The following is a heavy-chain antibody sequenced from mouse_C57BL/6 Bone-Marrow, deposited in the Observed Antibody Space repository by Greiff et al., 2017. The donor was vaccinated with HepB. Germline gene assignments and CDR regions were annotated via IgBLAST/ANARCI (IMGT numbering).Heavy chain of an antibody. CDR3: ARDVDY. CDR2: ISDGGSYT. Sequence: VQLKESGGGLVKPGGSLKLSCAASGFTFSSYAMPWVRQTPEKRLEWVATISDGGSYTYYPDNVKGRFTIARYNAKNNLYLQMSHLKSEDTAMYYCARDVDYWGQGTTLTVSS. V-gene: IGHV5-4*01. CDR1: GFTFSSYA. J-gene: IGHJ2*01.